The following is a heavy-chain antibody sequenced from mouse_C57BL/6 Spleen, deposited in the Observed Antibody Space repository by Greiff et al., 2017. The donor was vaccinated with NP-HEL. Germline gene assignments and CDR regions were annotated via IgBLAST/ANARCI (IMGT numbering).Heavy chain of an antibody. CDR2: ISTGGGST. J-gene: IGHJ4*01. V-gene: IGHV5-12*01. Sequence: EVKLVESGGGLVQPGGSLKLSCAASGFTFSDYYMYWVRQTPEKRLEWVAYISTGGGSTYYPDTVKGRFTISRDNAKNTLYLQMSRLKSEDTAMYYCAREGAMDYWGQGTSVTVSS. CDR1: GFTFSDYY. CDR3: AREGAMDY.